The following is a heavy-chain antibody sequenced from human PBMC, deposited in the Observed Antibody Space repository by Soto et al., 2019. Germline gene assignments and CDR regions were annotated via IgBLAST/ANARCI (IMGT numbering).Heavy chain of an antibody. V-gene: IGHV3-73*01. CDR1: GFTLIALD. Sequence: GWYLRLSKAASGFTLIALDIHWVLQASGEGLEWVGRIKTKAENCATALAASVKGRFTISRDDPKNMAYLEMNSLKREDTAVYYCTRRHCSGDGCYSVFDYWGQGALVTVSS. CDR2: IKTKAENCAT. J-gene: IGHJ4*02. D-gene: IGHD2-15*01. CDR3: TRRHCSGDGCYSVFDY.